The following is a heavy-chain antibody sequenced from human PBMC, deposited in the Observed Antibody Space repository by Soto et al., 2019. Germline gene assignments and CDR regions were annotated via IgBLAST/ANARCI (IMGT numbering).Heavy chain of an antibody. CDR1: GYTFTTYY. Sequence: GASVKVSCKTSGYTFTTYYLHWVRQAPGQGLEWMGWIDPNSGVTKYAQKFQGRVTVTRDTSISTTYMELSSLTSDDTPVYYCAKENFKFDSCGQGTLVTVSS. D-gene: IGHD1-7*01. J-gene: IGHJ4*02. CDR2: IDPNSGVT. CDR3: AKENFKFDS. V-gene: IGHV1-2*02.